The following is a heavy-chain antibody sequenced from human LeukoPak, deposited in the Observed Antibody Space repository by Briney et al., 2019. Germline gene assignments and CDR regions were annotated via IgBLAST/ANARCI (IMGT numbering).Heavy chain of an antibody. CDR1: GFTFSSYA. Sequence: GGSLRLSCAASGFTFSSYAMSWVRQAPGKGLEWVSAISGSGGSTYYADSVKGRFTIPRDNSKNTLYLQMNSLRAEDTAVYYCAKRVRFDIVVVVAFDYWGQGTLVTVSS. V-gene: IGHV3-23*01. CDR2: ISGSGGST. J-gene: IGHJ4*02. D-gene: IGHD2-15*01. CDR3: AKRVRFDIVVVVAFDY.